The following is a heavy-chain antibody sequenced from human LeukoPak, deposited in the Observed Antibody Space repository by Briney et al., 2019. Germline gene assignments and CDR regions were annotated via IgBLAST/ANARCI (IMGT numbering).Heavy chain of an antibody. J-gene: IGHJ4*02. CDR3: ARHVKSIVTPQFDS. CDR2: IYYSGST. D-gene: IGHD1-26*01. CDR1: GGSISSSSYY. Sequence: SETLSLTCAVSGGSISSSSYYWGWVRQPPGNWLGWMGSIYYSGSTYYNPSLKSRVTISVDTSKNQSSLKLSSVTAAETAVYYCARHVKSIVTPQFDSWGQGILVTVSS. V-gene: IGHV4-39*01.